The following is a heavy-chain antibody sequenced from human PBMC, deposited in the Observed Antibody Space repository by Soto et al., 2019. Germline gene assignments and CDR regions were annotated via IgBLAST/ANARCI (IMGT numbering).Heavy chain of an antibody. CDR3: ARIKGGIHDFLSGYGMDG. D-gene: IGHD3-3*01. CDR1: GGSISSSSYY. Sequence: EAMSLTYTVSGGSISSSSYYWGWIRQPPGKGLEWIGSIYYSGSTYYNPSLKSRVTISVDTSKNQFSLKLSSVTAADTAVYYCARIKGGIHDFLSGYGMDGWGQRATGT. J-gene: IGHJ6*02. CDR2: IYYSGST. V-gene: IGHV4-39*01.